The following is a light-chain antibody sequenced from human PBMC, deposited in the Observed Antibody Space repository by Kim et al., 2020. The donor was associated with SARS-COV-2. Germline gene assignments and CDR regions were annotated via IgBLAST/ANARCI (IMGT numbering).Light chain of an antibody. CDR3: QQLGDSPRT. J-gene: IGKJ2*01. Sequence: PGERVTLSCRASQSVTSNSLAWYQQSPGQAPRLLIYGASTRAAGIPDRFSGSGSGADFTLTINRLEPEVSAVYYCQQLGDSPRTFGQGTK. CDR1: QSVTSNS. V-gene: IGKV3-20*01. CDR2: GAS.